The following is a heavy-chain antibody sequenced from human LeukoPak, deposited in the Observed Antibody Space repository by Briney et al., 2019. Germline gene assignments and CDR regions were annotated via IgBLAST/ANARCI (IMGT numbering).Heavy chain of an antibody. J-gene: IGHJ4*02. V-gene: IGHV3-53*01. D-gene: IGHD6-19*01. CDR3: ASISSGWSNY. CDR1: GFTVSSNY. Sequence: GGSLRLSCAASGFTVSSNYMSWVRQAPGKGLEWVSVIYSGGSTYYADSVKGRFTISRDNSKNTPYLQMNSLRAEDTAVYYCASISSGWSNYWGQGTLVTVSS. CDR2: IYSGGST.